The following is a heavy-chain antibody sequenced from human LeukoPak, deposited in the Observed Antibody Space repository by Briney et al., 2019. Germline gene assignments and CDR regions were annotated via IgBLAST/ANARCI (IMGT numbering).Heavy chain of an antibody. CDR1: GFTVSSNY. CDR3: ASGLELDY. Sequence: QPGGSLRLSCAASGFTVSSNYMSWVRQAPGKGLEWVSVIYSGGSTYYADSVKGRFTISRGNAKNSLYLQMNSLRAEDTAVYYCASGLELDYWGQGTLVTVSS. J-gene: IGHJ4*02. CDR2: IYSGGST. V-gene: IGHV3-53*01.